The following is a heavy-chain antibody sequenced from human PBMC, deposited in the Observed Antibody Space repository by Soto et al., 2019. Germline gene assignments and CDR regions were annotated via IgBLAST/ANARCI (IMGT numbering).Heavy chain of an antibody. CDR1: GGSFSGYY. J-gene: IGHJ4*02. Sequence: PSETLSLTCAVYGGSFSGYYWSWIRQPPGKGLEWIGEINHSGSTNYNPSLKSRVTISVDTSKNQFSLKLSSVTAADTAVYYCARAFGYSYGNFDYWGQGTLVTVSS. D-gene: IGHD5-18*01. CDR3: ARAFGYSYGNFDY. CDR2: INHSGST. V-gene: IGHV4-34*01.